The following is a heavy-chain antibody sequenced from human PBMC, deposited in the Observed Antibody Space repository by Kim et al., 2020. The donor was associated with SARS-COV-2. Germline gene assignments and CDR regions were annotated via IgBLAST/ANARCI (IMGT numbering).Heavy chain of an antibody. Sequence: SETLSLTCTVSGGSVSSGSYYWSWIRQPPGKGLEWIGYIYYSGSTNYNPSLKSRVTISVDTSKNQFSLKLSSVTAADTAVYYCARRELCSGGSCYSYYFDYWGPGTLVTVSS. CDR3: ARRELCSGGSCYSYYFDY. J-gene: IGHJ4*02. CDR2: IYYSGST. D-gene: IGHD2-15*01. V-gene: IGHV4-61*01. CDR1: GGSVSSGSYY.